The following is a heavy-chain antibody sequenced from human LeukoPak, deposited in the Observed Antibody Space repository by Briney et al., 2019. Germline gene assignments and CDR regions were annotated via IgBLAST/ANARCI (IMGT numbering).Heavy chain of an antibody. J-gene: IGHJ5*02. V-gene: IGHV4-39*01. D-gene: IGHD3-16*01. CDR2: IHYSGST. Sequence: SETLSLTCTVSGGSISSSSYYWVWIRQPPGKGLEWIGSIHYSGSTYYNPSLKSRVTVSVDTSKNQFSLKLSSVTAAATAVYFCARLRALAYTPDWFDPWGQGILVTVSS. CDR3: ARLRALAYTPDWFDP. CDR1: GGSISSSSYY.